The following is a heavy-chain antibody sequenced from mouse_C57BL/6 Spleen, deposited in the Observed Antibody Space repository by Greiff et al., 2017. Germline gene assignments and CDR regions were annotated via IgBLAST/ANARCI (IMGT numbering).Heavy chain of an antibody. D-gene: IGHD2-5*01. CDR1: GYAFSSSW. J-gene: IGHJ2*01. Sequence: QVQLQQSGPELAKPGASVKISCKASGYAFSSSWMNWVKQRPGKGLEWIGRIYPGDGDTNYNGKFKGKATLTADKSSSTAYMQLSSLTSEDSAVYFCARSGYSKDFDYWGQGTTLTVSS. CDR2: IYPGDGDT. V-gene: IGHV1-82*01. CDR3: ARSGYSKDFDY.